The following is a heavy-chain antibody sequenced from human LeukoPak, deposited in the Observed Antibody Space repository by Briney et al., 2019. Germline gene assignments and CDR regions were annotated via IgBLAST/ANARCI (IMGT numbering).Heavy chain of an antibody. Sequence: ASVRVSCKASGYTFTGYYMHWVRQAPGQGLEWMGWINPNSGGTNYAQKFQGRVTMTRDTSISTAYMELSRLRSDDTAVYYCARVPRLQCLGNLSYGMAVWGQGTRSPSP. J-gene: IGHJ6*02. CDR2: INPNSGGT. D-gene: IGHD3-10*02. CDR1: GYTFTGYY. V-gene: IGHV1-2*02. CDR3: ARVPRLQCLGNLSYGMAV.